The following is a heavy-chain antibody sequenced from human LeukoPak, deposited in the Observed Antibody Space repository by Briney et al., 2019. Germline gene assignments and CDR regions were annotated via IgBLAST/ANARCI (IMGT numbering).Heavy chain of an antibody. CDR1: GYTFTSYA. J-gene: IGHJ4*02. Sequence: GASVKVSCKASGYTFTSYAMNWVRQAPGQGLEWMGWINTNTGNPTYAQGFTGRFVFSLDTSVSTAYLQISSLKAEDTAIYYCARGGGGTYYYYFDYWGQGTLVTVSS. V-gene: IGHV7-4-1*02. CDR3: ARGGGGTYYYYFDY. D-gene: IGHD1-26*01. CDR2: INTNTGNP.